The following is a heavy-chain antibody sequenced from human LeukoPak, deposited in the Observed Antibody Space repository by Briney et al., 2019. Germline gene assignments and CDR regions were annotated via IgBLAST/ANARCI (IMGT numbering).Heavy chain of an antibody. CDR2: IYPGDSDT. D-gene: IGHD2-15*01. CDR1: GYSFTSYW. J-gene: IGHJ5*02. V-gene: IGHV5-51*01. CDR3: ARVFPSRYCSGGSCSPLGPIRGSNWFDP. Sequence: GESLKISCKGSGYSFTSYWIGWVRQMPGKGLEWMGIIYPGDSDTRYSPSFQGQVTISADKSISTAYLQWSSLKASDTAMYYCARVFPSRYCSGGSCSPLGPIRGSNWFDPWGQGTLVTVSS.